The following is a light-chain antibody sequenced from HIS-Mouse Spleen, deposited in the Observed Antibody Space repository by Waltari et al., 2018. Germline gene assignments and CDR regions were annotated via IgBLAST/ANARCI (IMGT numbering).Light chain of an antibody. CDR1: SPNIGSNT. Sequence: QSVLTQPPSASGTPGQRVTISCSGSSPNIGSNTVNWYQQLPGTAPKRLIYSNNQRPSGVPDRFSGSKSGTSASLAISGLQSEDEADYYCAAWDDSLNGPVFGGGTKLTVL. J-gene: IGLJ2*01. CDR3: AAWDDSLNGPV. V-gene: IGLV1-44*01. CDR2: SNN.